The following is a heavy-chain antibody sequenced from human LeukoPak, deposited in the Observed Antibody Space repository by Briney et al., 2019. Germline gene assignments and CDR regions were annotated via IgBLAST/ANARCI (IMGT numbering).Heavy chain of an antibody. Sequence: ASVKVSRKASGGTFSSYAISWVRQAPGQGLEWMGGIIPIFGTANYAQKFQGRVTITADESTSTAYMELSSLRSEDTAVYYCARDLIAARLGLDYWGQGTLVTVSS. J-gene: IGHJ4*02. CDR3: ARDLIAARLGLDY. V-gene: IGHV1-69*13. D-gene: IGHD6-6*01. CDR1: GGTFSSYA. CDR2: IIPIFGTA.